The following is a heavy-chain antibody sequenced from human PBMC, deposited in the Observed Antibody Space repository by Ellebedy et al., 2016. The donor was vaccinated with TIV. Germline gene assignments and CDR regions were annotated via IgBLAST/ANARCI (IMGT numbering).Heavy chain of an antibody. V-gene: IGHV4-39*02. CDR1: GGSISSSNYY. J-gene: IGHJ5*02. D-gene: IGHD3-10*01. Sequence: SETLSLXXTVSGGSISSSNYYWGWIRQSPGKGLEWIGSIYYTGSTYYNPSLKSRVTISADTSKNQFSLKLSSVTAADTAVYYCARAGVGGDSVWNWFDPWGQGTQVTVSS. CDR3: ARAGVGGDSVWNWFDP. CDR2: IYYTGST.